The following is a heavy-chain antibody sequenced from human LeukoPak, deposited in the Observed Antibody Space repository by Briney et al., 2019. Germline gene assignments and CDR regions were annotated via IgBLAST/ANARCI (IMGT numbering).Heavy chain of an antibody. CDR1: GFTFDTYG. V-gene: IGHV3-23*01. J-gene: IGHJ5*01. CDR2: ITGGGGST. D-gene: IGHD3-3*01. Sequence: GGSLRLSCAAYGFTFDTYGMTLVRQAPGKGLEWVSGITGGGGSTYYAGSVEGRFTISRDNSKNMLFLQMNSLRAEDTGTYFCAKYFDSWSGYNNWFDSWGQGALVTVSS. CDR3: AKYFDSWSGYNNWFDS.